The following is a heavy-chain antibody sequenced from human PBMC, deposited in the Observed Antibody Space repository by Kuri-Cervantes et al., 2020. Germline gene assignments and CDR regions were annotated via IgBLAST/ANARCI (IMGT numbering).Heavy chain of an antibody. D-gene: IGHD1-26*01. V-gene: IGHV3-23*01. CDR2: ISGSGGST. J-gene: IGHJ4*02. CDR1: GFTFSSYA. CDR3: AKDIRRPSTGIVGATTGDY. Sequence: LSLTCAASGFTFSSYAMSWVRQAPGKGLEWVSAISGSGGSTYYADSVKGRFTISRDNSKNTLYLQMNSLRAEDTAVYYCAKDIRRPSTGIVGATTGDYWGQGTLVTVSS.